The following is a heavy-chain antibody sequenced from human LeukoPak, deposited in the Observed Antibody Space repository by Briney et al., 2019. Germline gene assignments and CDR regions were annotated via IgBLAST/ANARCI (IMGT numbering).Heavy chain of an antibody. J-gene: IGHJ6*02. Sequence: SETLSLTCTVSGTSITTYFWSWIRQPAGKGLEWIGRFYTSGSTTYNPSLKSRLTMSADTSKNQFSLKLRSVTAADTAVYYCVRDRVDSSGYYYYYGMDVWGQGTTVTVSS. CDR1: GTSITTYF. D-gene: IGHD3-22*01. CDR3: VRDRVDSSGYYYYYGMDV. CDR2: FYTSGST. V-gene: IGHV4-4*07.